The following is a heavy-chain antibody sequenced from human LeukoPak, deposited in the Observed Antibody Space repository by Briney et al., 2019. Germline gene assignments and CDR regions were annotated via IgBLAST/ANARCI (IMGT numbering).Heavy chain of an antibody. D-gene: IGHD3-3*01. CDR1: GYTFTGYY. CDR2: INPNSGGT. Sequence: ASVKVSCKASGYTFTGYYMHWVRQAPGQGLEWMGWINPNSGGTNYAQKFQGRVTMTRDTSISTAYMELSRLRSDDTAVYYCARVPSYGDFDDAFDIWGQGTMVTVSS. J-gene: IGHJ3*02. V-gene: IGHV1-2*02. CDR3: ARVPSYGDFDDAFDI.